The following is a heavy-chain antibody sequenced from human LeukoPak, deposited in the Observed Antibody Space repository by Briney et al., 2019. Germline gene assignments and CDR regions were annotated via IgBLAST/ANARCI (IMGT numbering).Heavy chain of an antibody. Sequence: PGGSLRLSCAASGFTVDDYTMHWVRQAPGKGLEWVSGISWTSGSIGYADSVKGRFTISRDNAKNSLYLQMNSLRDEDTALYDCANGIEGSGSSYFDYWGQGTLVTVSS. V-gene: IGHV3-9*01. CDR1: GFTVDDYT. CDR2: ISWTSGSI. CDR3: ANGIEGSGSSYFDY. D-gene: IGHD3-10*01. J-gene: IGHJ4*02.